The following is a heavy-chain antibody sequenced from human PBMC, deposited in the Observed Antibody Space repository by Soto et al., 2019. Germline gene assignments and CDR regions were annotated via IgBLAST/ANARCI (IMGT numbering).Heavy chain of an antibody. Sequence: ASVKVSCKASGDNLFNYAVHWVRQAPGQRLDWMGWINPNSSDTNYAQKFQGWVTMTRDTSISTAYMELSMLRSDDTAVYYCARDLNYFDSSGYYYPIFDYWGQGTLVTVSS. CDR2: INPNSSDT. V-gene: IGHV1-2*04. D-gene: IGHD3-22*01. CDR1: GDNLFNYA. J-gene: IGHJ4*02. CDR3: ARDLNYFDSSGYYYPIFDY.